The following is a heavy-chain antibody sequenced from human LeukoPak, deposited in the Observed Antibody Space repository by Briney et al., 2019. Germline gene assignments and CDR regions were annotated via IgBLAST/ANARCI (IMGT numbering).Heavy chain of an antibody. CDR1: GFTFSSYA. D-gene: IGHD1-1*01. CDR3: ARDHWLEPSSDSKNYFDY. J-gene: IGHJ4*02. Sequence: GGSLRLSCAASGFTFSSYAMHWVRQAPGKGLEWVAVISYDGSNKYYADSVKGRFTISRDNSKNTLYLQMNSLRAEDTAVYYCARDHWLEPSSDSKNYFDYWGQGTLVTVSS. V-gene: IGHV3-30-3*01. CDR2: ISYDGSNK.